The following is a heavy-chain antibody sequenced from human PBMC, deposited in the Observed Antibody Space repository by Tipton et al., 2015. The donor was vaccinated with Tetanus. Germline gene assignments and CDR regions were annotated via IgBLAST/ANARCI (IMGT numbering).Heavy chain of an antibody. V-gene: IGHV4-59*01. CDR1: GGSISSYY. Sequence: LRLSCTVSGGSISSYYWSWIRQPPGKGLEWIGYIYYSGSTNYNPSLKSRVTISVDTSKNQFSLKLSSVTAADTAVYYCAHAGNLDAFDIWGRGTMVTVSS. CDR2: IYYSGST. CDR3: AHAGNLDAFDI. J-gene: IGHJ3*02. D-gene: IGHD4-23*01.